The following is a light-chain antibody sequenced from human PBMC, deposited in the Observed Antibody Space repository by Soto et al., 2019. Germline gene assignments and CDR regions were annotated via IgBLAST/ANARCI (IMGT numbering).Light chain of an antibody. Sequence: QSVLPQPPSASGTPGQRVTISCSGSSSNIGGNTVNWYQQLPGTAPKLLIYGNDQRPSGVPDRFSGSKSGTSASLAISGLKSEDEGDYYCAAWDDGLNAFVFGTGTKLTGL. J-gene: IGLJ1*01. V-gene: IGLV1-44*01. CDR1: SSNIGGNT. CDR2: GND. CDR3: AAWDDGLNAFV.